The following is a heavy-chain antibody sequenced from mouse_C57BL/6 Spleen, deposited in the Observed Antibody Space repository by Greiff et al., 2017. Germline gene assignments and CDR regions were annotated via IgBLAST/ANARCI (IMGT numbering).Heavy chain of an antibody. D-gene: IGHD4-1*01. CDR1: GYTFTSYW. J-gene: IGHJ2*01. Sequence: QVQLQQSGAELVKPGASVKLSCKASGYTFTSYWMQWVKQRPGPGLEWIGEIDPSDSYTNYNQKFKGKATLTVDTSSSTAYMQLSSLTSEDSAVYYCARRWDQYYFDYWGQGTTLTVSS. V-gene: IGHV1-50*01. CDR2: IDPSDSYT. CDR3: ARRWDQYYFDY.